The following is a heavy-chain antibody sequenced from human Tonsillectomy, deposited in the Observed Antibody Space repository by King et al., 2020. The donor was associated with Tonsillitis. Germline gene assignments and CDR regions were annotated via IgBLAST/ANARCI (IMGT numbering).Heavy chain of an antibody. CDR3: ARGKYDFWGGFPDYFDS. V-gene: IGHV4-34*01. J-gene: IGHJ4*02. Sequence: VQLQQWGAGLLKPSETLSLTCAVYGGSLSDYYWSWIRQPPGKGLEWIGDINHSGSTHYNPSLKSRVTISVDTSKNQFSLNLISVTAAHTAVYYCARGKYDFWGGFPDYFDSWGRGTLVTVSS. CDR2: INHSGST. D-gene: IGHD3-3*01. CDR1: GGSLSDYY.